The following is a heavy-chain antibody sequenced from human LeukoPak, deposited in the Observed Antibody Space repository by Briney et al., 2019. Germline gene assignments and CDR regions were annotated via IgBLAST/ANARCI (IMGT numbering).Heavy chain of an antibody. CDR2: IKEDGSAE. CDR1: GFTFSSRW. V-gene: IGHV3-7*01. J-gene: IGHJ4*02. D-gene: IGHD2-15*01. CDR3: ARDSDGYDL. Sequence: GGSLRLSCTASGFTFSSRWMSWVRQAPGKGLEFVANIKEDGSAEYYVDSVKGRFTISKDNAKNSLYLQMNSLRVDDTAIYYSARDSDGYDLWGQGTLVTVSS.